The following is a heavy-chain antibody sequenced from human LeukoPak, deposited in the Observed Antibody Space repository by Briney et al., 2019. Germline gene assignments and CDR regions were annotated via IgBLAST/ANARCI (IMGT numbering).Heavy chain of an antibody. CDR2: INDSGRT. V-gene: IGHV4-34*01. CDR1: GGSFSNYY. J-gene: IGHJ6*03. Sequence: PSETLSLTCAVYGGSFSNYYWSWIRQTPGKGMGWIGEINDSGRTNYNPSLMSRVTVSVDTSKNQFSLRLTSVTAPDTAVYYCARRWNYGRNYYIDVWGKGAAVSVSS. D-gene: IGHD1-7*01. CDR3: ARRWNYGRNYYIDV.